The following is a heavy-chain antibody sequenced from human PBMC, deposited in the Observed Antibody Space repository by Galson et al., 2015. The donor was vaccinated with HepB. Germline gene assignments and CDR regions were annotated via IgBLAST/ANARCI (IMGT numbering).Heavy chain of an antibody. CDR3: ARDGVREFDY. V-gene: IGHV3-74*01. D-gene: IGHD1-1*01. Sequence: SLRLSCAASGFTFSSHWMHRVRQAPGKGLVWVSHIEADGSRTNHAASVKGRFTISRDNAKNTLYLQMDSLRADDTAMYFCARDGVREFDYWGLGTLVTVSS. CDR1: GFTFSSHW. CDR2: IEADGSRT. J-gene: IGHJ4*02.